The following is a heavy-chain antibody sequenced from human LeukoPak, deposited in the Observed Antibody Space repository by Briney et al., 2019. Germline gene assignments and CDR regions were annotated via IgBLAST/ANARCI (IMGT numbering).Heavy chain of an antibody. V-gene: IGHV3-7*01. CDR3: VKKRRGGSDFWSGYFLFAF. J-gene: IGHJ4*02. CDR1: GFPLSEFW. D-gene: IGHD3-3*01. CDR2: IKQDGSEQ. Sequence: GGSLRLSCAASGFPLSEFWLRWVRQAPGKGLEWVANIKQDGSEQNSVDSVKGRFTISRDNAKKSLYLQMNSLRAEDTAVYYCVKKRRGGSDFWSGYFLFAFWGRGPQVTVSS.